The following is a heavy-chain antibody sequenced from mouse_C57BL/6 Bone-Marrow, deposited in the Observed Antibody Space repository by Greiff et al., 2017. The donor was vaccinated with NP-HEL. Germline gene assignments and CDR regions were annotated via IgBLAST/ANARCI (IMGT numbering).Heavy chain of an antibody. CDR1: GFTFSSYG. CDR2: ISSGGSYT. Sequence: DVKLQESGGDLVKPGGSLKLSCAASGFTFSSYGMSWVRQTPDKRLEWVATISSGGSYTYYPDSVKGRFTISRDNAKNTLYLQMSSLKSEDTAMYYCARRRRFDYWGQGTTLTVSS. J-gene: IGHJ2*01. V-gene: IGHV5-6*02. CDR3: ARRRRFDY.